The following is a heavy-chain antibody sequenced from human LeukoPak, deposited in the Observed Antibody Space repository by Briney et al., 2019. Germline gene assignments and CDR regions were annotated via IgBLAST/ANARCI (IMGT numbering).Heavy chain of an antibody. Sequence: TLSLTCAVSGGSISSSGSTWSWIRQSPGKGLEWIGYLHYGGSTFYNPSVKRRATISGDTSNSQFSLKLTSVIAADTAIYYCARTYGDPRGDGFDLWGRGTMVTVAS. D-gene: IGHD4-17*01. J-gene: IGHJ3*01. CDR3: ARTYGDPRGDGFDL. V-gene: IGHV4-30-4*07. CDR2: LHYGGST. CDR1: GGSISSSGST.